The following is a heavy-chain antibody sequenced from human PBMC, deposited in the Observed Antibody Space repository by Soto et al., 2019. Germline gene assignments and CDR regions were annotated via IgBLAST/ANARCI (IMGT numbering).Heavy chain of an antibody. V-gene: IGHV1-3*01. J-gene: IGHJ4*02. CDR3: ARPRSVAVAGTTLDY. CDR2: INAGNGNT. CDR1: GYTFTSYA. Sequence: QVQLAQSGAEVKKPGASVKVSCKASGYTFTSYAMHWVRQAPGQRLEWMGWINAGNGNTKYSQKFQGRVTITRDTSASTAYMELSSLRSEDTAVYYCARPRSVAVAGTTLDYWGQGTLVTVSS. D-gene: IGHD6-19*01.